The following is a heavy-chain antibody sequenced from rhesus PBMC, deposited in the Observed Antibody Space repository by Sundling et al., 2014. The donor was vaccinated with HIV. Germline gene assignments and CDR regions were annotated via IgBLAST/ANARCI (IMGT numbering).Heavy chain of an antibody. V-gene: IGHV4-80*01. CDR3: GVMGQ. J-gene: IGHJ4*01. CDR2: INGDSGNT. CDR1: GASISSYW. D-gene: IGHD3-34*01. Sequence: QVQLQESAPGLVKPSETLSLTCTVSGASISSYWWNWIRQPPGKGLEWIGEINGDSGNTNYNPSLKSRITVSRDPSKNQFSLKLTSVTAADTAVYYCGVMGQWGQGVLVTVSS.